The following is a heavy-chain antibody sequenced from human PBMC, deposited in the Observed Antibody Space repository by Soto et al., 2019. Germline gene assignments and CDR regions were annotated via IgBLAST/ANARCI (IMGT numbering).Heavy chain of an antibody. CDR1: GFTFSSYG. D-gene: IGHD6-13*01. CDR3: AKDMAAAGSPFDY. J-gene: IGHJ4*02. Sequence: LRLSCAASGFTFSSYGMHWVRQAPGKGLEWVAVISYDGSNKYYADSVKGRFTISRDNSKNTLYLQMNSLRAEDTAVYYCAKDMAAAGSPFDYWGQGTLVTVSS. CDR2: ISYDGSNK. V-gene: IGHV3-30*18.